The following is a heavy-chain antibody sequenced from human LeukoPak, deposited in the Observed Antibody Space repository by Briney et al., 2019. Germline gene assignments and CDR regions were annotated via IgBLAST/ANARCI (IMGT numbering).Heavy chain of an antibody. J-gene: IGHJ4*02. Sequence: GGSLRLSCAASGFTFNSYAMTWVRQAPGKGLEWVSGILQSGGDRYYSDSVKGRFTVSRDNSKNTLYLQMNSLRVDDTAIYYCAKDTVRRDGYWEFDYWGQGTLVTVSS. CDR1: GFTFNSYA. D-gene: IGHD5-24*01. CDR2: ILQSGGDR. V-gene: IGHV3-23*01. CDR3: AKDTVRRDGYWEFDY.